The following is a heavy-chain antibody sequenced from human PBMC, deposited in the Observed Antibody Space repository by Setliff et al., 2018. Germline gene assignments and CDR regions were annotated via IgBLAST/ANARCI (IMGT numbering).Heavy chain of an antibody. CDR2: IYHSGST. Sequence: SETLSLTCAVSRYSITSDYYWGWIRQPPGKGLEWIGTIYHSGSTYYSPSLKSRVTISVDTSKNQFSLKLSSVTAADTAVYYCARGRSNFWGYYFDYWGQGTLVTVSS. V-gene: IGHV4-38-2*01. J-gene: IGHJ4*02. D-gene: IGHD3-3*01. CDR3: ARGRSNFWGYYFDY. CDR1: RYSITSDYY.